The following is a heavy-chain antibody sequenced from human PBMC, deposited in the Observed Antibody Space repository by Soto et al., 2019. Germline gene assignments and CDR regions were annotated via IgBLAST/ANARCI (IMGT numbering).Heavy chain of an antibody. CDR2: IKQDGSEK. V-gene: IGHV3-7*01. Sequence: PGGSLRLSCAASGFTFSSYWMSWVPQASGKGLEWVANIKQDGSEKYYVDSVKGRFTISRDNAKNSLYLQMNSLRAEDTAVYYCARDPSIVLVPAATYYYYYYGMDVWGQGT. CDR1: GFTFSSYW. CDR3: ARDPSIVLVPAATYYYYYYGMDV. J-gene: IGHJ6*02. D-gene: IGHD2-2*01.